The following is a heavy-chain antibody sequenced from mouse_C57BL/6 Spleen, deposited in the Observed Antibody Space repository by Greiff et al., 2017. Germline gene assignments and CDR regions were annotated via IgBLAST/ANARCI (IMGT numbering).Heavy chain of an antibody. J-gene: IGHJ2*01. Sequence: VQGVESDAELVKPGASVKISCKVSGYTFTDHTIHWMKQRPEQGLEWIGYIYPRDGSTKYNEKFKGKATLTADKSSSTAYMQLNSLTSEDSAVYFCARDTTVVAPYFDYWGQGTTLTVSS. D-gene: IGHD1-1*01. V-gene: IGHV1-78*01. CDR3: ARDTTVVAPYFDY. CDR2: IYPRDGST. CDR1: GYTFTDHT.